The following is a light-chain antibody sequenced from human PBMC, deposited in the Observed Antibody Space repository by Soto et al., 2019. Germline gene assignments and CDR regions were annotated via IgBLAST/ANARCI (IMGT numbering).Light chain of an antibody. J-gene: IGLJ1*01. Sequence: QSALTQPPSASGSPGQSVTISCTGTSSDVGGYHSVSWYQQHPGKAPKLIIYEVIKRPSGVPDRFSGSKSGSTASLTVSGLQAEDEADYYCSSYAGSNNLGVFGTGTKLT. V-gene: IGLV2-8*01. CDR1: SSDVGGYHS. CDR3: SSYAGSNNLGV. CDR2: EVI.